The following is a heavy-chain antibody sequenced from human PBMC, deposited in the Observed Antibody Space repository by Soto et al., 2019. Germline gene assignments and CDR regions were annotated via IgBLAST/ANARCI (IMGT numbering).Heavy chain of an antibody. CDR2: IYSGGST. CDR1: GFTVTSNF. CDR3: ARDSYYDILTGQGRDAFDI. D-gene: IGHD3-9*01. J-gene: IGHJ3*02. V-gene: IGHV3-66*01. Sequence: EVQLVESGGGLVQPAGSLRLSCAASGFTVTSNFMSWVRQAPGKGLEWVSVIYSGGSTYYADSVKGRFTISRDNSKNTLYLQMNSLRAEDTAVYYCARDSYYDILTGQGRDAFDIWGQGTMVTVSS.